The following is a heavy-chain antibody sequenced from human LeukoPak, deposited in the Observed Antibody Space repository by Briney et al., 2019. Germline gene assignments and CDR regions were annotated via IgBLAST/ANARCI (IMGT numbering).Heavy chain of an antibody. Sequence: GASVTVSCKVSGYTLTELSMHWVRQAPGKGLEWMGGFDPEDGETIYAQKFQGRVTMTEDTSTDTAYMELSSLRSEDTAVYYCATLDYSNPSWFDPWGQGTLVTVSS. CDR1: GYTLTELS. J-gene: IGHJ5*02. D-gene: IGHD4-11*01. CDR2: FDPEDGET. V-gene: IGHV1-24*01. CDR3: ATLDYSNPSWFDP.